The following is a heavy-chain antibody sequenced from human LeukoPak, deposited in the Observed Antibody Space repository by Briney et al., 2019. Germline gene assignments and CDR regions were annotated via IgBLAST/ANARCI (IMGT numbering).Heavy chain of an antibody. CDR1: GGSFSLYY. J-gene: IGHJ6*02. CDR2: INVSGNT. D-gene: IGHD3-3*01. V-gene: IGHV4-34*01. CDR3: ARLDNERITIFGVVSPDYGMDV. Sequence: PSETLSLTCDVHGGSFSLYYWSWIRQPPGKGLEWIAEINVSGNTKYNPSLKSRVTMSVDTSKNQFSLKLSSVTAADTAVYYCARLDNERITIFGVVSPDYGMDVWGQGTTVTVSS.